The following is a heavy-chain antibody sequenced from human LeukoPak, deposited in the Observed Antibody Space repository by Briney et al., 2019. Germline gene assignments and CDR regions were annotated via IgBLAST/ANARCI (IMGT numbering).Heavy chain of an antibody. D-gene: IGHD3-10*01. CDR3: AREGSGDFDI. CDR2: NRYDGTKK. J-gene: IGHJ3*02. Sequence: PGGSLRLSCAASGFTFTDHVMHWVRQAPGKGLEGVALNRYDGTKKYFADSVKGRFTISRDNSKNTLFLQMNSLRAEDTAVYYCAREGSGDFDIWGQGTMVTVSS. V-gene: IGHV3-30*02. CDR1: GFTFTDHV.